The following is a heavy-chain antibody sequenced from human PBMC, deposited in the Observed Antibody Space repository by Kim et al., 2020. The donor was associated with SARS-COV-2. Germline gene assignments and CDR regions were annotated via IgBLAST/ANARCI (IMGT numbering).Heavy chain of an antibody. CDR3: AKGKDGDYYDSLGHYY. D-gene: IGHD3-22*01. CDR2: ISDSGDRV. V-gene: IGHV3-23*01. Sequence: GGSLRLSCAASGFTFNIYGMRWVRQVPGKGLEWVSSISDSGDRVQYLDSVKGRFATSRDNSKNTLYLQMNSLRAEDTAVYFCAKGKDGDYYDSLGHYYWGQGALVTVSS. J-gene: IGHJ4*02. CDR1: GFTFNIYG.